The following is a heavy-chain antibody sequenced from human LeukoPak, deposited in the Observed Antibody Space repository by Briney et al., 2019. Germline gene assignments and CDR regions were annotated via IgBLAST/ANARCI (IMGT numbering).Heavy chain of an antibody. V-gene: IGHV1-18*04. J-gene: IGHJ4*02. CDR1: GYTFTGYY. CDR3: ARGLVLRYFDWLPPDY. Sequence: ASVKVSCKASGYTFTGYYMHWVRQAPGQGLEWMGWISAYNGNTNYAQKLQGRVTMTTDTSTSTAYMELRSLRSDDTAVYYCARGLVLRYFDWLPPDYWGQGTLVTVSS. CDR2: ISAYNGNT. D-gene: IGHD3-9*01.